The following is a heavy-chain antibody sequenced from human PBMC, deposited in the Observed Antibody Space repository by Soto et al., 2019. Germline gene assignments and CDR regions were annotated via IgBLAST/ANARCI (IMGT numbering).Heavy chain of an antibody. J-gene: IGHJ4*02. Sequence: ASVKVSCKASGGTFSSYAISWVRQAPGQGLEWMGGIIPIFGTANYAQKFQGRVTITADESTSTAYMELSSLRSEDTAVYYCARYGSGMNLLDYFDYWGQGTLVTVSS. CDR1: GGTFSSYA. CDR3: ARYGSGMNLLDYFDY. D-gene: IGHD3-10*01. CDR2: IIPIFGTA. V-gene: IGHV1-69*13.